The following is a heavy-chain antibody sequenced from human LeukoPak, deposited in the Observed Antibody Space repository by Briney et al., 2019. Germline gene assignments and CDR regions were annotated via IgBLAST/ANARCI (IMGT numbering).Heavy chain of an antibody. D-gene: IGHD3-22*01. Sequence: GGSLRLSCAVSGFTFSSYAMHWVRQAPGKGLEWVAVISYDGSNKYYADSVKGRFTISRDNSKNTLYLQMNSLRAEDTAVYYCAKAGREGYYDSRAVRAYFDYWGQGTLVTVSS. J-gene: IGHJ4*02. CDR1: GFTFSSYA. V-gene: IGHV3-30-3*01. CDR2: ISYDGSNK. CDR3: AKAGREGYYDSRAVRAYFDY.